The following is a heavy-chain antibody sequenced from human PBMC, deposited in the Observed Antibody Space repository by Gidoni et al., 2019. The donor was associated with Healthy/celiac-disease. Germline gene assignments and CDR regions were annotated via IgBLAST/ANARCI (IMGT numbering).Heavy chain of an antibody. V-gene: IGHV3-11*05. D-gene: IGHD2-15*01. CDR3: ARDEMRYCSGGSCYSRYFDL. CDR2: ISSSSSYT. CDR1: GFTFSDYY. Sequence: QVQLVESGGGLVKPGGSLRLSCAASGFTFSDYYMRWIRQAPGKGLEWVSYISSSSSYTNYADSVKGRFTISRDNAKNSLYLQMNSLRAEDTAVYYCARDEMRYCSGGSCYSRYFDLWGRGTLVTVSS. J-gene: IGHJ2*01.